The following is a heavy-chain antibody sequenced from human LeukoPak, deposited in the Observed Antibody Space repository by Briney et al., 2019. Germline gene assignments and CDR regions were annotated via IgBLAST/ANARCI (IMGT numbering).Heavy chain of an antibody. J-gene: IGHJ4*02. Sequence: GGSLRLSSAGSGFTFSSYSMNWVRQAPGKELEWVSSISSGSTYIYYADSLKGRFTISRDNAKNSLYLQMNNLRAEDTAVYYCARGRTSGGVTTEIDYWGQGTLVTVSS. CDR3: ARGRTSGGVTTEIDY. CDR2: ISSGSTYI. CDR1: GFTFSSYS. D-gene: IGHD4-17*01. V-gene: IGHV3-21*01.